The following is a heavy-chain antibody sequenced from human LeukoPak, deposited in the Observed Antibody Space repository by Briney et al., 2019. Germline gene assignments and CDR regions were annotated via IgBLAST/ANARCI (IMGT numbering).Heavy chain of an antibody. CDR2: IRYDESNK. D-gene: IGHD2-15*01. V-gene: IGHV3-30*02. CDR1: GFTFSSYG. J-gene: IGHJ4*02. CDR3: ARDYRSVADY. Sequence: GGSLRLSCAASGFTFSSYGMHWVRQAPGKGLEWVSFIRYDESNKYYADSVRGRFTISRDNAKNSLYLQMNSLRAEDTAVYYCARDYRSVADYWGQGTLVTVSS.